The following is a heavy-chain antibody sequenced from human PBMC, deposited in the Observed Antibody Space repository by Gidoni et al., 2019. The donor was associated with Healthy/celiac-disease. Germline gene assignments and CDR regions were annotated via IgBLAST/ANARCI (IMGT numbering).Heavy chain of an antibody. Sequence: QVQSVQSGAEVKKPGASAKVSCKASGYTFTSYDINWVRQATGQGLEWMGWMTPNSGNTGYAQKFQGRVTMTRSTSINTAYMELGSLRAEDTAMYYCARGLLSEAAAGTDYWGQGTLVTVSS. V-gene: IGHV1-8*01. CDR2: MTPNSGNT. CDR1: GYTFTSYD. D-gene: IGHD6-13*01. CDR3: ARGLLSEAAAGTDY. J-gene: IGHJ4*02.